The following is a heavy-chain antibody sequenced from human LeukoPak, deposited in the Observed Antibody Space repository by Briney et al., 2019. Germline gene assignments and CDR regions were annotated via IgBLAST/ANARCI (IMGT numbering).Heavy chain of an antibody. CDR2: ISSSGSTI. J-gene: IGHJ4*02. CDR1: GFTFSDYY. D-gene: IGHD6-13*01. V-gene: IGHV3-11*04. Sequence: GGSLRLSCAASGFTFSDYYMSWIRQAPGKGLEWVSYISSSGSTIYYADSVKGRFTISRDNAKNSLYLQMNSLRAEDTAVYYYARAEVYSSSWYYFDYWGQGTLVTVSS. CDR3: ARAEVYSSSWYYFDY.